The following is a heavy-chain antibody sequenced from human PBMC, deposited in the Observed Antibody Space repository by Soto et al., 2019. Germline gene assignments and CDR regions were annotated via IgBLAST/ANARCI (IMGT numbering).Heavy chain of an antibody. J-gene: IGHJ4*02. CDR1: GFTFSSYG. D-gene: IGHD3-3*01. V-gene: IGHV3-33*01. CDR2: IWYDGSNK. Sequence: GGSLRLSCAASGFTFSSYGMHWVRQAPGKGLEWVAVIWYDGSNKYYADSVKGRFTISRDNSKNTLYLQMNSLRAEDTAVYYCARDHTIFGVVISYYFDYWGQGTLVTVSS. CDR3: ARDHTIFGVVISYYFDY.